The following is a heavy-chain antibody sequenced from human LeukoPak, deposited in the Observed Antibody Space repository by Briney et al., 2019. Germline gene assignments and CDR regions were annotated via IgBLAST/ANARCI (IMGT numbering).Heavy chain of an antibody. D-gene: IGHD2-2*01. CDR1: GGTFSSYA. CDR2: IIPIFGIA. V-gene: IGHV1-69*04. CDR3: ATNLGGYCSSTSCPSGYYFDY. J-gene: IGHJ4*02. Sequence: ASVKVSCKASGGTFSSYAISWVRQAPGQGLEWMGRIIPIFGIANYAQKFQGRVTITADKSTSTAYMELSSLRSEDTAVYYCATNLGGYCSSTSCPSGYYFDYWSQGTLVTVSS.